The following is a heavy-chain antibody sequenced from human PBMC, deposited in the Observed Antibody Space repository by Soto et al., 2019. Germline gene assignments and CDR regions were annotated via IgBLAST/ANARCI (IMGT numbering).Heavy chain of an antibody. D-gene: IGHD3-10*01. Sequence: QVQLVESGGGVVQPGRSLSLSCAASGFTFSSYGIHWVRQAPGKGLEWVAVIWYDGSNKYYADSVKGRFTISRDNSKNTLYLQMNSLRAEDTAVYYCAREVLVRGIKYHGMHVWGQGTTVTVSS. CDR2: IWYDGSNK. CDR3: AREVLVRGIKYHGMHV. CDR1: GFTFSSYG. J-gene: IGHJ6*02. V-gene: IGHV3-33*01.